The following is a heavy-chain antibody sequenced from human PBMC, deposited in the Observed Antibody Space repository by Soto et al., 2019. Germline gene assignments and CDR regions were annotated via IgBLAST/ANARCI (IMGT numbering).Heavy chain of an antibody. CDR1: GFAFTNYC. Sequence: GSLRLSCAASGFAFTNYCMDWVRPAPGKGLELVSGIRGSGGSTYYADSVKGRFTISRDNSKNTLFLQMNSLRDEDTALYYCANDSYSGHDSKFGSWGQGIQVTVSS. V-gene: IGHV3-23*01. CDR2: IRGSGGST. CDR3: ANDSYSGHDSKFGS. D-gene: IGHD5-12*01. J-gene: IGHJ4*02.